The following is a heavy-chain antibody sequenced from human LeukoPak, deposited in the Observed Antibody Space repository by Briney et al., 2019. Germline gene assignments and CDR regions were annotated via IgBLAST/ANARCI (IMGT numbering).Heavy chain of an antibody. CDR2: INPNSGGT. V-gene: IGHV1-2*06. D-gene: IGHD4-17*01. CDR1: GYTFTGYY. Sequence: ASVKVSCKASGYTFTGYYMHWVRQAPGQGLEWMGRINPNSGGTNYAQKFQGRVTMTRDTSISTAYMELSRLRPDDTAVYYCARVEPGYGDYGFYFDYWGQGTLVTVSS. CDR3: ARVEPGYGDYGFYFDY. J-gene: IGHJ4*02.